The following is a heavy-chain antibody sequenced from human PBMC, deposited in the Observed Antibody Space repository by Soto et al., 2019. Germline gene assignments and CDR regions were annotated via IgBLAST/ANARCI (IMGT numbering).Heavy chain of an antibody. J-gene: IGHJ4*02. D-gene: IGHD3-3*01. CDR2: IIHIFGTA. CDR3: ARASKSGVVTLQYYFDY. Sequence: SVKISCKASGGTLSSYAISWVRQAPGHGLEWMGGIIHIFGTANYAQKFQGRVTITADESTSTVYMELSSLRSEDTAVYYCARASKSGVVTLQYYFDYWGQGTRVTVSS. V-gene: IGHV1-69*13. CDR1: GGTLSSYA.